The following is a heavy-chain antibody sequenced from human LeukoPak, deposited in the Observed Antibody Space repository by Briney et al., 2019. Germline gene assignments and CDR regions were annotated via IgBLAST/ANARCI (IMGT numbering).Heavy chain of an antibody. Sequence: SETLSLTCTVSGYSISSTYYGGWIRQPPGKGLEWIATISHSGSTYYHPSLRSRVTISIDTSKNKFSLKLSSVTAADTAVYYCVRVNTPVATFDYWGQGTLVTVPS. CDR1: GYSISSTYY. J-gene: IGHJ4*02. CDR3: VRVNTPVATFDY. CDR2: ISHSGST. V-gene: IGHV4-38-2*02. D-gene: IGHD5-18*01.